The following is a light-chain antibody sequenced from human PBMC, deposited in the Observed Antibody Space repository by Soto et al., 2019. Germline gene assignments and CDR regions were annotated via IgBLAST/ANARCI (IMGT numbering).Light chain of an antibody. J-gene: IGKJ4*01. CDR3: QQYGTSPPLI. CDR1: KSVSSNY. V-gene: IGKV3-20*01. CDR2: DAS. Sequence: EIVLTQSPGTLSLSPGERATLSCRASKSVSSNYLAWYQQKPGQAPRLLIYDASNRATGIPDRFSGSGSVTDFTLTISRLEPEDFAVYYYQQYGTSPPLIFGGGTKVEIK.